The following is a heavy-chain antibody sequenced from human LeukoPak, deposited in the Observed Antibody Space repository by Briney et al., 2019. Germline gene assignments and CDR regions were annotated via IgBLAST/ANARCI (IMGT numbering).Heavy chain of an antibody. V-gene: IGHV3-66*01. D-gene: IGHD3-9*01. CDR3: ARGPYNILTGYLNY. CDR1: GFSVSGNY. CDR2: INTGGTT. Sequence: GGSLRLSCVASGFSVSGNYMSWVRQAPGKGLEWVSFINTGGTTYYTDSVKGRFTISRDNSKNTLYLQMNSLRAEDTAIYYCARGPYNILTGYLNYWGQGTLVTVSS. J-gene: IGHJ4*02.